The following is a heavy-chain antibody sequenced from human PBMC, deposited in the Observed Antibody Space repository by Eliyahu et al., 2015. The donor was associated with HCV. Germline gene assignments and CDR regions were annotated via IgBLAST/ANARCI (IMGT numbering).Heavy chain of an antibody. CDR1: GXVFRNAW. D-gene: IGHD2-21*01. CDR3: TTGDFTFLGNDH. CDR2: IKGKIDGGTI. V-gene: IGHV3-15*05. Sequence: EVQLVESGGGLVKPGGSLXXSXXASGXVFRNAWMNXVRQTPGKGLEWVGRIKGKIDGGTIEYAAPMKGRFTISRDDSKDTVYLEINSLKIEDTAVYYCTTGDFTFLGNDHWGQGTPVTVSP. J-gene: IGHJ4*02.